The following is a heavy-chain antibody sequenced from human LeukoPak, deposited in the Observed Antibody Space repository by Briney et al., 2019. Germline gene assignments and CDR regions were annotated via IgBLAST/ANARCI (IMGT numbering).Heavy chain of an antibody. V-gene: IGHV3-30-3*01. J-gene: IGHJ4*02. CDR2: ISYDGSNK. CDR1: GFTFSSYA. CDR3: ASLLSRYSGYDFDN. D-gene: IGHD5-12*01. Sequence: HPGRSLRLSCAASGFTFSSYAMHWVRQAPGKGLEWVAVISYDGSNKYYADSVKGRFTISRDNSKNTLYLQMNSLRAEDTAVYYCASLLSRYSGYDFDNWGQGTLVTVSS.